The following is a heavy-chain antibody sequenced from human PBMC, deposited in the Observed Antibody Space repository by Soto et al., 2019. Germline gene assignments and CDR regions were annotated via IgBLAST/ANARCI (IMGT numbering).Heavy chain of an antibody. J-gene: IGHJ4*02. CDR1: GFSLSNARMG. CDR2: IFSNDEK. Sequence: QVTLKESGPVLVKPTETLTLTCTVSGFSLSNARMGVSWIRQPPGKALEWLAHIFSNDEKSYSTSLKSRLTISKDTSKSQVVLTMTNMDPVDTATYHCARALFYGSGSHKVAFDYWGQGTLVTVSS. V-gene: IGHV2-26*01. CDR3: ARALFYGSGSHKVAFDY. D-gene: IGHD3-10*01.